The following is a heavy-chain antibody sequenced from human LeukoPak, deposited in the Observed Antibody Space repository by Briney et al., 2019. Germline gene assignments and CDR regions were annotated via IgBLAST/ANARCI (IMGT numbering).Heavy chain of an antibody. Sequence: GGSLRLSCAASGFTFSSYEMNWVRQAPGKGLEWVSYISSSGSTIYYADSVKGRFTISRDNAKNSLYLQMNSLRPEDTAVYYCAKDSKRWKTYYYASGSYRFDYWGQGTLVTASS. V-gene: IGHV3-48*03. CDR3: AKDSKRWKTYYYASGSYRFDY. D-gene: IGHD3-10*01. J-gene: IGHJ4*02. CDR2: ISSSGSTI. CDR1: GFTFSSYE.